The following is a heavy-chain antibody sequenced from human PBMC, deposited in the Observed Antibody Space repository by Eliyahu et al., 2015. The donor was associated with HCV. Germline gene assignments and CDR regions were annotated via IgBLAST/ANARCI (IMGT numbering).Heavy chain of an antibody. D-gene: IGHD5-18*01. V-gene: IGHV3-30*18. J-gene: IGHJ6*02. CDR3: AKDVDTAMYDXGMDV. CDR1: GFTFSSYG. CDR2: ISHDGRNE. Sequence: GFTFSSYGMHWVRQAPGKGLEWVAVISHDGRNEYYADSVKGRLTISRDNSKNTLYLQMNSLRAEDTAVYYCAKDVDTAMYDXGMDVWGQGTTVTVSS.